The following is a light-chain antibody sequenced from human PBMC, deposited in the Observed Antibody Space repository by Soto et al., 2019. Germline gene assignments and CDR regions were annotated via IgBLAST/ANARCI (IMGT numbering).Light chain of an antibody. CDR1: SSDVGGYNY. Sequence: QSVVTQPASVSGSPGQSITISCTGTSSDVGGYNYVSWYQQHPGKAPKLMIYDVSNRPSGVSNRFSGSKSGNTASLTISGLQAEDEADYYSSSYTSSTTPVFGTWTTLTVL. J-gene: IGLJ1*01. V-gene: IGLV2-14*01. CDR3: SSYTSSTTPV. CDR2: DVS.